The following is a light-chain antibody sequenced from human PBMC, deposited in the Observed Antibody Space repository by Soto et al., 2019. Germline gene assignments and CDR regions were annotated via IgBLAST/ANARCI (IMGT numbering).Light chain of an antibody. V-gene: IGKV1-5*03. Sequence: DIQWTQSPSTLSASVGDRVTITCRASQSISSWLAWYQQKLGKAPKLLIHKASSLESGVPSRFSGSGSGTEFTLTINSLQPGYFATYYCQQYNSYPLTFGGGTNVEIK. CDR1: QSISSW. CDR2: KAS. CDR3: QQYNSYPLT. J-gene: IGKJ4*01.